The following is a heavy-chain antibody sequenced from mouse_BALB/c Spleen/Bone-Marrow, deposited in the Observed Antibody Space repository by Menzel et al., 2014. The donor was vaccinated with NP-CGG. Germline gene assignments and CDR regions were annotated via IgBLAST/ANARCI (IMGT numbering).Heavy chain of an antibody. CDR3: SSYKDCAIDN. Sequence: VMLVESGGELVKPGASVKFSCTASGYTFTSYDINWVRQTPDKGLEWVGWIFPGDGSTKYNEKFKGKATLTTDKSSSTACMQLSKLTSEDSAVYVCSSYKDCAIDNWGQGTSVTVSS. V-gene: IGHV1S56*01. D-gene: IGHD2-10*01. J-gene: IGHJ4*01. CDR1: GYTFTSYD. CDR2: IFPGDGST.